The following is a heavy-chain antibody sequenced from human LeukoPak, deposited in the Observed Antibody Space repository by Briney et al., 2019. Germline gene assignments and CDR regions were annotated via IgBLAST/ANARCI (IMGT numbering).Heavy chain of an antibody. CDR3: ARRGLRYFDWLPEWGACDI. CDR1: GYSFTSYW. V-gene: IGHV5-51*01. Sequence: GESLKISCKGSGYSFTSYWIGWVRQMPGKGLEWMGIIYPGDSDTRYSPSFQGQVTISADKSISTAYLQWSSLKAPDTAMYYCARRGLRYFDWLPEWGACDIWGQGTMVTVSS. J-gene: IGHJ3*02. D-gene: IGHD3-9*01. CDR2: IYPGDSDT.